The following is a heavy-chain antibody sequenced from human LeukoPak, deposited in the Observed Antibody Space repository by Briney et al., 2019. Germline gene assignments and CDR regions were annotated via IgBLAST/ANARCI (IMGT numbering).Heavy chain of an antibody. J-gene: IGHJ1*01. V-gene: IGHV4-61*02. CDR2: IYTSGST. CDR1: GGSISSGSYY. D-gene: IGHD6-6*01. Sequence: SETLSLTCTVSGGSISSGSYYWSWIRQPAGKGLEWIGRIYTSGSTNYNPSLKSRVTISVDASKNQFSLKLSSVTAADTAVYYCAGGLVALEYFQHWGQGTLVTVSS. CDR3: AGGLVALEYFQH.